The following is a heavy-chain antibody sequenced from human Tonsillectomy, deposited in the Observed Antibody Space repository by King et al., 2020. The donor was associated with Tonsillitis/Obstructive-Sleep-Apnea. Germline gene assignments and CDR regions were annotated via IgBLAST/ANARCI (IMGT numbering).Heavy chain of an antibody. Sequence: VQLQQWGAGLLKPSETLSLTCAVYGGSLSGYYWSWIRQSPGKGLEWIGQINHSGSTNYNPSLKSRVTISVDTSKNQFSLKLSSVTAADTAVYYCARGTGDYLGDYYYYYMDVWGKGTTVTVSS. V-gene: IGHV4-34*01. CDR3: ARGTGDYLGDYYYYYMDV. D-gene: IGHD4-17*01. CDR1: GGSLSGYY. CDR2: INHSGST. J-gene: IGHJ6*03.